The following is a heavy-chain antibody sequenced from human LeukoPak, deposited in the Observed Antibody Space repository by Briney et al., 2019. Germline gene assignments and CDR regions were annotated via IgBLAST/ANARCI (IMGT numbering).Heavy chain of an antibody. CDR2: TSYDGNET. J-gene: IGHJ4*02. CDR3: AKDPYYYGSGSYVGD. V-gene: IGHV3-30*18. Sequence: GGSLRLSCAASGFTLSTFGMHWVRQAPGKGLEWVVVTSYDGNETYYADSVRGRFTVSRDNSKNTLYLQVNSLRAEDTAVYYCAKDPYYYGSGSYVGDWGQGTLVTVSS. CDR1: GFTLSTFG. D-gene: IGHD3-10*01.